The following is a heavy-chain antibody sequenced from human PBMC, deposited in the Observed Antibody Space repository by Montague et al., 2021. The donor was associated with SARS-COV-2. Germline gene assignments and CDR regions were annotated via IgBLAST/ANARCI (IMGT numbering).Heavy chain of an antibody. CDR2: VYYAGNT. Sequence: SETLSLTCTVSGSSISSYYWSWIRQPPGKGLEWIGNVYYAGNTHYNPSLNSRVTISVDRSKNQYSLKLSSVTGADTAVYYCARDGGHWAFDVWGQGTMVTVSS. V-gene: IGHV4-59*01. J-gene: IGHJ3*01. D-gene: IGHD3-16*01. CDR1: GSSISSYY. CDR3: ARDGGHWAFDV.